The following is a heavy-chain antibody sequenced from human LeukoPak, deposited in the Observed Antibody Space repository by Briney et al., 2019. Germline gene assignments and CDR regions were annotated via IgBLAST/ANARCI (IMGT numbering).Heavy chain of an antibody. Sequence: GGSLRLSCAASGFTFSSYAMSWVRQAPGKGLEWVSAISGSGGSTYYADSVKGRFTISRDNSKNTLCLQMNSLRAEDTAVYYCAKGGDGYNWIDYWGQGTLVTVSS. V-gene: IGHV3-23*01. D-gene: IGHD5-24*01. CDR2: ISGSGGST. CDR3: AKGGDGYNWIDY. CDR1: GFTFSSYA. J-gene: IGHJ4*02.